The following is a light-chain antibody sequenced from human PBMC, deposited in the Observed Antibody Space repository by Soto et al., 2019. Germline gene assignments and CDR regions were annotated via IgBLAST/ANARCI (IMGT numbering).Light chain of an antibody. Sequence: EIVMTQSPATLSVSPGERATLSCRASQSVSSDLAWYHQKPGQAPRLLIYGASTRATGIPARFSGSGSGTEFTLTINSLQPEDCAAYYCQQYKNLPRTFGQGTKVEIK. V-gene: IGKV3-15*01. CDR3: QQYKNLPRT. J-gene: IGKJ1*01. CDR2: GAS. CDR1: QSVSSD.